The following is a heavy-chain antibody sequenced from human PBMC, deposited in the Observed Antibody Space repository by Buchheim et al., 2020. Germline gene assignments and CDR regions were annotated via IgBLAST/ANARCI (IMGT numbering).Heavy chain of an antibody. J-gene: IGHJ5*02. V-gene: IGHV3-33*06. CDR2: IWYDGSNK. CDR3: AKMRDSTSSSWFDP. D-gene: IGHD2-2*01. CDR1: GFTFSSYG. Sequence: QVQLVESGGGVVQPGRSLRLSCAASGFTFSSYGMHWVRQAPGKGLEWVAVIWYDGSNKYYADSVKGRFTISRDNSKNTLYLQMNSLRAEDTAVYYCAKMRDSTSSSWFDPWGRGTL.